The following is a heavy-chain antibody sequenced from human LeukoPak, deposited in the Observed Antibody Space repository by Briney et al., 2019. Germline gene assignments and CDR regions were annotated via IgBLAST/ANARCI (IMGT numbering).Heavy chain of an antibody. CDR1: GYTLTELS. CDR2: FDPEDGDT. CDR3: ATFDRMVLTLDY. Sequence: ASVTVSCKVSGYTLTELSMHWVRQAPGKGLEWMGGFDPEDGDTIYAQKFQGRVTMTEDTSTDTAYMELSSLRSEDTAVYYCATFDRMVLTLDYWGQGTLATVSS. J-gene: IGHJ4*02. V-gene: IGHV1-24*01. D-gene: IGHD3-10*01.